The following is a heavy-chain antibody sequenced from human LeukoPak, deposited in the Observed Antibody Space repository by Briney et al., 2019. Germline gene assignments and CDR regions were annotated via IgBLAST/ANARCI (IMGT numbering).Heavy chain of an antibody. D-gene: IGHD3-22*01. CDR2: ISDSGGST. V-gene: IGHV3-23*01. J-gene: IGHJ4*02. Sequence: AGGSLRLSCAASGFTFSTYAMSWVRQAPGKGLEWVSTISDSGGSTYYADSVKGRFTVSRDNPKNTLYVQMNSLRAEDTAVYYCARVAPYYDSSGYYFSHFDYWGQGTLATVSS. CDR1: GFTFSTYA. CDR3: ARVAPYYDSSGYYFSHFDY.